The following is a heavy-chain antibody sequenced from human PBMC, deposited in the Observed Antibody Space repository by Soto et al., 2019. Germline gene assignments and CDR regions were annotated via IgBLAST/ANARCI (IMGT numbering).Heavy chain of an antibody. CDR1: GFSLSTSGEG. D-gene: IGHD3-22*01. CDR3: ARDSSGYLGFDY. Sequence: QISWKGSGPTLVKPTQTLTLTCTFAGFSLSTSGEGVGWIRQPPGKALEWLALIYWDDDKRYSPSLKSRLTITKDTSKNHVVLTMTNMDPVDTATYYCARDSSGYLGFDYWGQGTLVTVSS. V-gene: IGHV2-5*02. CDR2: IYWDDDK. J-gene: IGHJ4*02.